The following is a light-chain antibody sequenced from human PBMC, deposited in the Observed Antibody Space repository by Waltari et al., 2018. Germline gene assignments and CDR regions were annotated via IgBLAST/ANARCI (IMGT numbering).Light chain of an antibody. CDR3: RQRSNWPYT. Sequence: DIVLTQSPATLSLSPGETATLSCRASQSVSSYLGWFQQKPGQAPRLLIYDASNRATGIPARFSGSGSGTDFTLTISSLEPEDFAVYYCRQRSNWPYTFGQGTKLEIK. CDR2: DAS. V-gene: IGKV3-11*01. J-gene: IGKJ2*01. CDR1: QSVSSY.